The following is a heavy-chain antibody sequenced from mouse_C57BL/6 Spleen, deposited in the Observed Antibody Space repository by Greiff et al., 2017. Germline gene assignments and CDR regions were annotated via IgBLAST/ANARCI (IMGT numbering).Heavy chain of an antibody. CDR2: IHPSDSDT. V-gene: IGHV1-74*01. CDR3: AHIPVPYYYAMDY. Sequence: VQLQQPGAELVKPGASVKVSCKASGYTFTSYWMHWVKQRPGQGLEWIGRIHPSDSDTNYNQKFKGKTTLTVDKSSSTAYMQLSSLTSEDSAVYYCAHIPVPYYYAMDYWGQGTSVTVSS. J-gene: IGHJ4*01. CDR1: GYTFTSYW.